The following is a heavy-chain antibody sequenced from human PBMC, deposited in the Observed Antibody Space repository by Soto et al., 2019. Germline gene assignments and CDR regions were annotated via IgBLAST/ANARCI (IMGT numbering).Heavy chain of an antibody. D-gene: IGHD6-19*01. CDR2: IYYSGST. CDR3: ARERIAVAGTGGFDP. V-gene: IGHV4-59*01. Sequence: QSQTLSLTCTVSGGSISSYYWSWIRQPPGKGLEWIGYIYYSGSTNYNPSLKSRVTISVDTSKNQFSLKLSSVTAADTAVYYCARERIAVAGTGGFDPWGQGTLVTVSS. CDR1: GGSISSYY. J-gene: IGHJ5*02.